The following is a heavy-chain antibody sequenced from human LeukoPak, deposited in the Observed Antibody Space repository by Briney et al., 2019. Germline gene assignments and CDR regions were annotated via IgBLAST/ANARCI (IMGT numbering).Heavy chain of an antibody. D-gene: IGHD3-10*01. Sequence: PGGSLRLSCAASGFTFSSYAMSWVRQAPGKGLEWVSVIFGGGSTYYADSVKGRFTISRDKSNNTLYLQMNSLRAEDTAVYYCARGPGKASFDYWGQGTLATVSS. CDR3: ARGPGKASFDY. CDR1: GFTFSSYA. V-gene: IGHV3-53*01. CDR2: IFGGGST. J-gene: IGHJ4*02.